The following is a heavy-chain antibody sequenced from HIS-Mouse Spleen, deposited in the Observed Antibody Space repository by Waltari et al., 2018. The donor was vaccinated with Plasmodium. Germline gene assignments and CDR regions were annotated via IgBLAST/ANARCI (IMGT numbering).Heavy chain of an antibody. Sequence: QVQLVESGGGVVQPGRSLRLSCAASGFTFSSYGMHWVRQAPGKGLGWVAVISYDGSNKYYADSVKGRLTISRDNSKNTLYLQMNSLRAEDTAVYYCAKAQGVINFDYWGQGTLVTVSS. CDR3: AKAQGVINFDY. D-gene: IGHD3-16*01. V-gene: IGHV3-30*18. J-gene: IGHJ4*02. CDR2: ISYDGSNK. CDR1: GFTFSSYG.